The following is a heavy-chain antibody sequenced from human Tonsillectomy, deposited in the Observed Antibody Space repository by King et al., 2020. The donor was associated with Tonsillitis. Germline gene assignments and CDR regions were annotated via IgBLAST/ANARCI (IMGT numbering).Heavy chain of an antibody. V-gene: IGHV1-18*01. Sequence: QLVQSGAEVKKPGASVKVSCKASGYTFTNYGFTWVRQAPGQGLEWMGWISAYNGNSNSARKLQGRVTLTTDTSTSTAYMELSSLTYDDTAVYYCARTSIWFGEFWGQGTLVTVSS. J-gene: IGHJ4*02. CDR3: ARTSIWFGEF. CDR1: GYTFTNYG. CDR2: ISAYNGNS. D-gene: IGHD3-10*01.